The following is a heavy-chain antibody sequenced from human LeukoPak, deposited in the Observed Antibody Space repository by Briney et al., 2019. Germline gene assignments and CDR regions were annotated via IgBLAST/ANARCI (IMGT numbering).Heavy chain of an antibody. D-gene: IGHD6-13*01. CDR2: ISSSSSYI. CDR3: ARDLGSSSWPRGAFDI. CDR1: GFTFDDYG. J-gene: IGHJ3*02. V-gene: IGHV3-21*01. Sequence: PGGSLRLSCAASGFTFDDYGMSWVRQAPGKGLEWVSSISSSSSYIYYADSVKGRFTISRDNAKNSLYLQMNSLRAEDTAVYYCARDLGSSSWPRGAFDIWGQGTMVTVSS.